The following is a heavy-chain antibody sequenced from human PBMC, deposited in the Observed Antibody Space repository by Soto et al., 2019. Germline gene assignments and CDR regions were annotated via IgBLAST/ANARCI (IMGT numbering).Heavy chain of an antibody. V-gene: IGHV3-48*02. CDR1: GFTFSVYS. Sequence: EVQLVESGGGLVQPGGSLRLSCAASGFTFSVYSMTWIRQAPGKGLQWVSYMTSDMRTIHYADSVKGRFTISRDNAKNLVYLQMTSLRDEDTAVYYCAISVEGHFDYWGQGALVTVSS. J-gene: IGHJ4*02. D-gene: IGHD6-19*01. CDR3: AISVEGHFDY. CDR2: MTSDMRTI.